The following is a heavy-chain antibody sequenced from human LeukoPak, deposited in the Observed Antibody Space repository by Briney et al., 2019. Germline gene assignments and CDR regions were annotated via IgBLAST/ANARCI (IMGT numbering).Heavy chain of an antibody. Sequence: GESLKISCKVSGYTFPTYWTGWCGKLPGKGREWMGIIYPGDSATTYSPSFQGQVTISADKSISTAYLQWSSLKASDTAMYYCASGGLPSYSDYWGQGTLVTVSS. D-gene: IGHD3-10*01. CDR1: GYTFPTYW. CDR3: ASGGLPSYSDY. J-gene: IGHJ4*02. CDR2: IYPGDSAT. V-gene: IGHV5-51*01.